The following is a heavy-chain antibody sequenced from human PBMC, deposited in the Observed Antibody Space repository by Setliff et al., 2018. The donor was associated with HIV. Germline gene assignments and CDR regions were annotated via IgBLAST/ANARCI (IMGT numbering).Heavy chain of an antibody. J-gene: IGHJ4*02. V-gene: IGHV4-39*07. D-gene: IGHD4-4*01. CDR3: AREPDSIPYDY. CDR2: IYYSGST. CDR1: GGSISSSSYY. Sequence: SETLSLTCTVSGGSISSSSYYWGWIRQPPGKGLEWIGTIYYSGSTYSNPSLKSRVTMSVDASRNQFSLKLSSVTAADTAVYYCAREPDSIPYDYWGQGTLVTVSS.